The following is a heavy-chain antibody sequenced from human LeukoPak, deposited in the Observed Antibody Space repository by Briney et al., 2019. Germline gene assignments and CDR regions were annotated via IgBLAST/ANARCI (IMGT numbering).Heavy chain of an antibody. CDR3: TRDTGCSGGACYSFYDY. Sequence: GGSLRLSCAASGFTFSSYWMTWVRQAPGQGLEWVANIKEDGSAKYHVDSVKGRFTISRDNAKNSLYLQMNSLRVEDTAVYYCTRDTGCSGGACYSFYDYWGQGTLVTVPS. J-gene: IGHJ4*02. CDR2: IKEDGSAK. D-gene: IGHD2-21*01. V-gene: IGHV3-7*01. CDR1: GFTFSSYW.